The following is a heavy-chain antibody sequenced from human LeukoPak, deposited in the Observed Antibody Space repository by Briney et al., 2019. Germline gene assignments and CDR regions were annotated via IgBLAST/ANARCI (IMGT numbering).Heavy chain of an antibody. J-gene: IGHJ4*02. CDR2: IKQDGSEK. CDR1: GFTFSSYW. CDR3: ARGYTYGYIFYFDY. D-gene: IGHD5-18*01. Sequence: GGSLRLSCAASGFTFSSYWMSWVRQAPGKGLEWVANIKQDGSEKYYVDSVKGRFTISRDNAKNSLYLQMNSLRAEDTAVYYCARGYTYGYIFYFDYWGQGTLVTVSS. V-gene: IGHV3-7*01.